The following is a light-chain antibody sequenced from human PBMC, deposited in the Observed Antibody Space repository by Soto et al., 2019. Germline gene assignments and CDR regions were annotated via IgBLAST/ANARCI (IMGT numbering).Light chain of an antibody. CDR3: QQSYSSPPT. Sequence: DIQMTQSPSSLSASVEDSVIITCRASQSISNHLNWYQQKPGKAPKXLIFAASSLQSGVPSRFSGSRSGPDFTLTISSLQPEDFETYYCQQSYSSPPTFGQGNKVDIK. CDR2: AAS. CDR1: QSISNH. V-gene: IGKV1-39*01. J-gene: IGKJ1*01.